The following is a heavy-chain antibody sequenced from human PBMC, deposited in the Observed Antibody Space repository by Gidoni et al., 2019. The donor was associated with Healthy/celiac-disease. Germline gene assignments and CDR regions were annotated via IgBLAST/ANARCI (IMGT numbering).Heavy chain of an antibody. CDR1: GFPFSSYG. J-gene: IGHJ5*02. CDR3: ARDKATIAVAGTGNWFDP. CDR2: IWYDGSNK. V-gene: IGHV3-33*01. D-gene: IGHD6-19*01. Sequence: QVQLVESGGGVVQPGRALRLSCAASGFPFSSYGMHWVRQSPGKGLEWVAVIWYDGSNKYYADSVKGRFTISRDNSKNTLYLQMNSLRAEDTAVYYCARDKATIAVAGTGNWFDPWGQGTLVTVSS.